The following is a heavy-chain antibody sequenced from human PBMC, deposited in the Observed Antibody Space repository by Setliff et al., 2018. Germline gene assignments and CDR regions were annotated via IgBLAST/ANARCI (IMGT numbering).Heavy chain of an antibody. CDR1: GATFSSHG. J-gene: IGHJ6*03. CDR3: VREGVDRRSSTDYRYYMDV. V-gene: IGHV1-69*05. Sequence: ASVKVSCKSSGATFSSHGISWVRQAPGQGLEWMGGTIPMFGTTEYAQKFQGRLTIITDESTNTAFMQLSSLRSDDTAVYYCVREGVDRRSSTDYRYYMDVWGKGTTVTVSS. CDR2: TIPMFGTT. D-gene: IGHD6-6*01.